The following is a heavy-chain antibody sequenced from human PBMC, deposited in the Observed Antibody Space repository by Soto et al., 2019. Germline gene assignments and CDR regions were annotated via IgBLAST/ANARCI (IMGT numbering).Heavy chain of an antibody. CDR3: ARDNAITDDRVYYYYGMDV. Sequence: SATLSLTLTLSGGYVSSCSYYWSWIRQPAGKGLEWIGYIYYSGSTNYNPSLKSRVTISVDTSKNQFSLKLSSVTAADTAVYYCARDNAITDDRVYYYYGMDVWGQGTTVTVSS. CDR1: GGYVSSCSYY. V-gene: IGHV4-61*01. CDR2: IYYSGST. J-gene: IGHJ6*02. D-gene: IGHD1-1*01.